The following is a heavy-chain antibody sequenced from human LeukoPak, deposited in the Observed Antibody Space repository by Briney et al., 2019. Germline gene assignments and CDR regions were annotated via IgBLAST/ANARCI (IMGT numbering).Heavy chain of an antibody. CDR2: IKQDGGEK. CDR3: ARLGGSYYTY. CDR1: GFAFSSYW. D-gene: IGHD1-26*01. V-gene: IGHV3-7*01. Sequence: GGSLRLSCVASGFAFSSYWMSWVRQAPGKGLEWVANIKQDGGEKYYVDSVKGRFTISRDNAKHSLFLQMNSLRVEDTAVYYCARLGGSYYTYWGQGTLVTVSS. J-gene: IGHJ4*02.